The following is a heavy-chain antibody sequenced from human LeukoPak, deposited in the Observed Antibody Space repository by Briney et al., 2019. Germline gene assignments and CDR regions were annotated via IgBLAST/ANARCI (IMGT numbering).Heavy chain of an antibody. CDR2: IYPGDSRI. CDR3: ACRDLTSTWSFP. J-gene: IGHJ5*02. CDR1: GYSFTSYW. Sequence: GDSLKISCQGFGYSFTSYWIAWVGKMPGKAREWMGVIYPGDSRIRYNPSFQGQVTISVDKSISTAYLQWVSLKASDTAMYYCACRDLTSTWSFPWGQGTLVTVSS. V-gene: IGHV5-51*01. D-gene: IGHD6-13*01.